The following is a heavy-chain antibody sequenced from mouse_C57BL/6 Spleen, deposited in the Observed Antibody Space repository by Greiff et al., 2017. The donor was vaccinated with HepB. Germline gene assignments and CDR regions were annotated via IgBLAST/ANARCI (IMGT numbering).Heavy chain of an antibody. V-gene: IGHV1-82*01. CDR1: GYAFSSSW. D-gene: IGHD1-1*01. CDR2: IYPGDGDT. J-gene: IGHJ2*01. CDR3: ERWGTRVVSDY. Sequence: VKLVESGPELVKPGASVKISCKASGYAFSSSWMHWVKQRPGKGLEWIGRIYPGDGDTNYKGKFKGKATMTADKSSSTAYMQLSSLTSEDSAVYFCERWGTRVVSDYWGQGTTLTVSS.